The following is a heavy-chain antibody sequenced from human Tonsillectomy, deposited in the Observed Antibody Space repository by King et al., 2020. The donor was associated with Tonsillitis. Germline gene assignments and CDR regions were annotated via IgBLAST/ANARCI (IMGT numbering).Heavy chain of an antibody. J-gene: IGHJ6*03. D-gene: IGHD4-17*01. V-gene: IGHV3-43*02. CDR1: GFAFNDFA. Sequence: QLVQSGGGVVQTGGSLRLSCAASGFAFNDFAMHWVRQAPGKGLEWVSFISGDGISTYYADSVKGRFTSSRDNSRNSLYLQMNGLRTEDTAFYYCAKDDRYGDYYYYHCYMDVWGKGTTVTVSS. CDR2: ISGDGIST. CDR3: AKDDRYGDYYYYHCYMDV.